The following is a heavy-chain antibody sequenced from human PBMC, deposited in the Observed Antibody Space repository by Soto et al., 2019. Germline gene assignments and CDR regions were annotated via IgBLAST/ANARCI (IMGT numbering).Heavy chain of an antibody. J-gene: IGHJ4*02. CDR2: IYYSGST. CDR3: ARGSPRPLIAARYFDY. Sequence: LSLTCTVSGGSISSGGYYWSWIRQHPGKGLEWIGYIYYSGSTYYNPSLKSRVTISVDTSKNQFSLKLSSVTAADTAVYYCARGSPRPLIAARYFDYWGQGTLVTVSS. V-gene: IGHV4-31*03. D-gene: IGHD6-6*01. CDR1: GGSISSGGYY.